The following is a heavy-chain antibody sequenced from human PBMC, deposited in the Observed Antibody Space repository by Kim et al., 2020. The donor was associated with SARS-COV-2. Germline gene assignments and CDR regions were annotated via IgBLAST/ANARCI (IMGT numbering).Heavy chain of an antibody. Sequence: GGSLRLSCAASGFTFSDYAMHWVRQAPGKGLEWVAVISYDGNNKYYADSVKGRFTISRDNSKNTLYLQMNSLRAEDTAVYYCARDPGCSGGSCYSGAYFDYWGQGTLVTVSS. CDR2: ISYDGNNK. CDR1: GFTFSDYA. D-gene: IGHD2-15*01. V-gene: IGHV3-30-3*01. J-gene: IGHJ4*02. CDR3: ARDPGCSGGSCYSGAYFDY.